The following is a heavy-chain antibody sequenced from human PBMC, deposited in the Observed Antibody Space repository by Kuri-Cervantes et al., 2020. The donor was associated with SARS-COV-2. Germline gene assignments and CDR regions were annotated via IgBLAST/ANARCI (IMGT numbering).Heavy chain of an antibody. CDR3: ARDRYDFWSGLGYYYYGMDV. D-gene: IGHD3-3*01. CDR1: GFTFSSYS. CDR2: ISSSSSYI. V-gene: IGHV3-21*01. Sequence: ETLSLTCAASGFTFSSYSMNWVRQAPGKGLEWVSSISSSSSYIYYADSVKGRFTISRDNAKNSLYLQMNSLRAEDTAVYYCARDRYDFWSGLGYYYYGMDVWGQGTTVTVSS. J-gene: IGHJ6*02.